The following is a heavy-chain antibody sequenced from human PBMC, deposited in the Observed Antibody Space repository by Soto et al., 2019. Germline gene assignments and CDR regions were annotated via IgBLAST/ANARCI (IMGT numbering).Heavy chain of an antibody. D-gene: IGHD3-9*01. CDR2: ISSSSSYT. V-gene: IGHV3-11*05. CDR1: GFTFSDYY. CDR3: ARVLSGYDILTGYQYYFDY. Sequence: GGSLRLSCAASGFTFSDYYMSWIRQAPGKGLEWVSYISSSSSYTNYAESVKGRFTISRDNAKNSLYLQMISLRAEDTAVYFCARVLSGYDILTGYQYYFDYWGQGTPVTVSS. J-gene: IGHJ4*02.